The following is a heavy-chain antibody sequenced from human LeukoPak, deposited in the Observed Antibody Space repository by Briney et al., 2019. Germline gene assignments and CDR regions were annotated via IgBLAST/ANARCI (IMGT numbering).Heavy chain of an antibody. D-gene: IGHD4-17*01. CDR1: GFTFSSYA. CDR2: ISSSGSTI. V-gene: IGHV3-48*04. J-gene: IGHJ3*02. Sequence: PGGSLRLSCAASGFTFSSYAMSWVRQAPGKGLEWVSYISSSGSTIYYADSVKGRFTISRDNAKSSLFLQMNSLRAEDTAVYYCARGQVTAVTGLAAFDIWGQGTMVTVSS. CDR3: ARGQVTAVTGLAAFDI.